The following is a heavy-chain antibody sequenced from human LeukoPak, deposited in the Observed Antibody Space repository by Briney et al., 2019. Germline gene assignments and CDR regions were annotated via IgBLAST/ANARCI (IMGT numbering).Heavy chain of an antibody. V-gene: IGHV3-15*01. D-gene: IGHD3-22*01. CDR2: IKSKTDGGTT. CDR1: GFTFSNAW. CDR3: TTHYYDSSEDY. J-gene: IGHJ4*02. Sequence: PGGSLRLSCAASGFTFSNAWMSWVRQAPGKGLEWVSRIKSKTDGGTTDYAAPVKGRFTISRDASKNTLYLQMNSLKSENTAVYYCTTHYYDSSEDYWGQGTVVTVSS.